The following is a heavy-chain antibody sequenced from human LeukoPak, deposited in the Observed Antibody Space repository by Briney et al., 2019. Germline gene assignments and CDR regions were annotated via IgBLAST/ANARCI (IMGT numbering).Heavy chain of an antibody. CDR2: SSSSGSTI. D-gene: IGHD5-12*01. V-gene: IGHV3-48*03. CDR3: ARGSLHSAYGFDY. Sequence: PGGSLRLSCVASGFTFSNYEMNWVRQAPGKGLEWVSHSSSSGSTIYYAGSVKGRFTIARDNAKNSVYLQMNSLRAEDTAVYYCARGSLHSAYGFDYWGQGTLVTVSS. J-gene: IGHJ4*02. CDR1: GFTFSNYE.